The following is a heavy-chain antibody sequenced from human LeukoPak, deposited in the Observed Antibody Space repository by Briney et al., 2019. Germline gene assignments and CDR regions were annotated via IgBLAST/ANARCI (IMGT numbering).Heavy chain of an antibody. CDR2: ISSSGNTI. D-gene: IGHD7-27*01. CDR1: GFSFRTYE. J-gene: IGHJ4*02. CDR3: AGRLDLGHYFVH. V-gene: IGHV3-48*03. Sequence: GGSLRLSCAASGFSFRTYEMNWVRQAPGKGLEWISYISSSGNTIYYADSVRGRFTISRDNAKSSLSLQMNSLRAEDAAVYYCAGRLDLGHYFVHWGQGTLVAVSS.